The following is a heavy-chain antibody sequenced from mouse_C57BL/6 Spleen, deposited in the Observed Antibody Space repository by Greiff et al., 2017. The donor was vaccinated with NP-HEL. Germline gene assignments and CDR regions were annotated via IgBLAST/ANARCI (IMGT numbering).Heavy chain of an antibody. Sequence: VHVKQSVAELVRPGASVKLSCTASGFNIKNTYMHWVKQRPEQGLEWIGRIDPANGNTKYAPKFQGKATITADTSSNTAYLQLSSLTSEDTAIYYCARGADYYGSSYEGFAYWGQGTLVTVSA. CDR1: GFNIKNTY. CDR3: ARGADYYGSSYEGFAY. CDR2: IDPANGNT. V-gene: IGHV14-3*01. D-gene: IGHD1-1*01. J-gene: IGHJ3*01.